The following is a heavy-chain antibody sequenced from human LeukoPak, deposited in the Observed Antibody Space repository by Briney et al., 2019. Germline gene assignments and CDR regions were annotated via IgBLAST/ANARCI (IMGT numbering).Heavy chain of an antibody. D-gene: IGHD2-2*01. Sequence: PGGSLRLSCAASGFTFSSYSMNWVRQAPGKGLEWVSSISSSSSYIYYADSVKGRFTISRDNAKNSLYLQMNSLRAEDTAVYYCARDPLQIIVVVPAAPDYWGQGTLVTVSS. CDR1: GFTFSSYS. CDR3: ARDPLQIIVVVPAAPDY. CDR2: ISSSSSYI. V-gene: IGHV3-21*01. J-gene: IGHJ4*02.